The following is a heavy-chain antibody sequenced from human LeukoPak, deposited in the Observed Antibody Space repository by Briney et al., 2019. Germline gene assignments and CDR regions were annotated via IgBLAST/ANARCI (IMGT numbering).Heavy chain of an antibody. D-gene: IGHD4-23*01. CDR1: GFTFSSYA. V-gene: IGHV3-23*01. J-gene: IGHJ6*03. CDR3: AKGAYGGNSLYYYYYMDV. Sequence: GSLRLSCAASGFTFSSYAMSWVRQAPGKGLEWVSAISGSGGSTYYADSVKSRFTISRDNSKNTLYLQMNSLRAEDTAVYYCAKGAYGGNSLYYYYYMDVWGKGTTVTVSS. CDR2: ISGSGGST.